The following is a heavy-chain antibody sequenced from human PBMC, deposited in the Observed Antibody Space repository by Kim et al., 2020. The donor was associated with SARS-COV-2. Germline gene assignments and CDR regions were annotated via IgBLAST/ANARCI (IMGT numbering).Heavy chain of an antibody. J-gene: IGHJ4*02. CDR3: ARGGPGYSSSWKDFDY. Sequence: ASVKVSCKASGYTFTSYAMNWVRQAPGQGLEWMGWINTNTGNPTYAQGFTGRFVFSLDTSVSTAYLQISSLKAEDTAVYYCARGGPGYSSSWKDFDYWGQGTLVTVSS. CDR2: INTNTGNP. V-gene: IGHV7-4-1*02. D-gene: IGHD6-13*01. CDR1: GYTFTSYA.